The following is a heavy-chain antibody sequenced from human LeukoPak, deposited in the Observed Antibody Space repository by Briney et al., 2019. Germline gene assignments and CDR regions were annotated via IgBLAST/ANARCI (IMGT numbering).Heavy chain of an antibody. J-gene: IGHJ4*02. V-gene: IGHV3-23*01. Sequence: PGGSLRLSCAASGFTFSSYAMSWVRQAPGKGLEWVSAISGSGGSTYYADSVKGRFTISGDNSKNTLYLQMNSLRAEDTAVYYCAKSLGGVVGATGDYWGQGTLVTVSS. CDR2: ISGSGGST. D-gene: IGHD1-26*01. CDR3: AKSLGGVVGATGDY. CDR1: GFTFSSYA.